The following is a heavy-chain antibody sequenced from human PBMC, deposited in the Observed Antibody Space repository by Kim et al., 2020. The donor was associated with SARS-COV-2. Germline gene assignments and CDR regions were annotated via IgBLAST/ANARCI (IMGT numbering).Heavy chain of an antibody. Sequence: GGSLRLSCAASGFTFSSYAMNWVRQAPGKGLEWVAVISYDGSNKYYADSVKGRFTISRDNSKNTLYLQMNSLRAEDTAVYYCARGFITMVRGVMDYWGQGNRVPLS. CDR2: ISYDGSNK. V-gene: IGHV3-30*04. D-gene: IGHD3-10*01. CDR1: GFTFSSYA. CDR3: ARGFITMVRGVMDY. J-gene: IGHJ4*02.